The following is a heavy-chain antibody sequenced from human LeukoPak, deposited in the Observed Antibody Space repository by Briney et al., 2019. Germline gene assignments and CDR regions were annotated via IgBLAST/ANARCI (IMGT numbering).Heavy chain of an antibody. D-gene: IGHD2-8*02. V-gene: IGHV3-30*02. CDR3: TTYRQVLLPFES. Sequence: GGSLRLSCAASGFTFSSYGMHWVRQAPGKGLEWVAFIRYDGSNKYYADSVRGRFTISRDNSKSTLSLQMNSLRAEDTAIYYCTTYRQVLLPFESWGQGTLVTVSS. J-gene: IGHJ4*02. CDR2: IRYDGSNK. CDR1: GFTFSSYG.